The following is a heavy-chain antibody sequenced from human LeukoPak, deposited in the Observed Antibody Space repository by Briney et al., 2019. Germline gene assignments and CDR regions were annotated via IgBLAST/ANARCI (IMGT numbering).Heavy chain of an antibody. J-gene: IGHJ4*02. CDR1: GGSISSYY. Sequence: PSETLSLTCTVSGGSISSYYWSWIRHPPGKGLEWIGYIYYSGSTNYNPSLKSRVTISVDTSKNQFSLKLSSVTAADTAVYYCARLELAVAGFHFDYWGQGTLVTVSS. CDR2: IYYSGST. V-gene: IGHV4-59*08. CDR3: ARLELAVAGFHFDY. D-gene: IGHD6-19*01.